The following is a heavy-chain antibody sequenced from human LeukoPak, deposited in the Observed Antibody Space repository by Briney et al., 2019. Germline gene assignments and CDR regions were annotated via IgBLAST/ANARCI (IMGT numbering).Heavy chain of an antibody. D-gene: IGHD4-17*01. V-gene: IGHV4-39*01. J-gene: IGHJ4*02. Sequence: SETLSLTCTVSGGSISSSSYYWGWIRQPPGKGLEWIGGIYFSGSTYYNPSLKSRVTISVDTSKNQFSLKLSSVTAADTAVYYCAITARVMTTVTNSFDYWGQGTLVTVSS. CDR3: AITARVMTTVTNSFDY. CDR1: GGSISSSSYY. CDR2: IYFSGST.